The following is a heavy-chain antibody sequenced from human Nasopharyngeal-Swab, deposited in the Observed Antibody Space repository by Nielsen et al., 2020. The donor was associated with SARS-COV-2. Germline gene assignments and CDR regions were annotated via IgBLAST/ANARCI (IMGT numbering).Heavy chain of an antibody. Sequence: SLKISCAASGFTFDDYAMHWVRQAPGKGLEWVSGISWNSGSIGYADSVKGRFTISRDNAKNSLYLQMNSLRAEDTALYYCAKDMGWTVTTYDAFDIWGQGTTVTVSS. V-gene: IGHV3-9*01. D-gene: IGHD4-17*01. CDR1: GFTFDDYA. CDR2: ISWNSGSI. J-gene: IGHJ3*02. CDR3: AKDMGWTVTTYDAFDI.